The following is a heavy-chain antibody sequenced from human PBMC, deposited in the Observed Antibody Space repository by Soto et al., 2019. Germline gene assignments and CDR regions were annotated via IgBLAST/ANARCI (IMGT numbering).Heavy chain of an antibody. D-gene: IGHD3-16*01. CDR1: GFTFSSYA. CDR2: ISGSGGST. CDR3: AKGQRAYRQTYYYYAMDV. V-gene: IGHV3-23*01. Sequence: EVQLLESGGGLVQPGGSLRLSCAASGFTFSSYAMSWVRQAPGKGPEWVAVISGSGGSTYYADSVKGRFTISRDNSKNTLYLQMKSLRAEDTAVYYCAKGQRAYRQTYYYYAMDVWGQGTTVTVSS. J-gene: IGHJ6*02.